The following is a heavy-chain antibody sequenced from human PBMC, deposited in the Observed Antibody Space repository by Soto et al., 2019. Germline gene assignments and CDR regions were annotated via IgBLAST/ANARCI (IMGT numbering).Heavy chain of an antibody. CDR3: AKDRLGGNFDY. Sequence: EVQLLDSGGGLVQPGGSLRLSCAASGFTFNNYAMNWVRQAPGKGLVWVATISGTGGSTYYADSVKGRFTISRDNSKNTLYLQMNSLRVEDTAVYYCAKDRLGGNFDYWGQGTQVTVSS. J-gene: IGHJ4*02. CDR2: ISGTGGST. CDR1: GFTFNNYA. V-gene: IGHV3-23*01.